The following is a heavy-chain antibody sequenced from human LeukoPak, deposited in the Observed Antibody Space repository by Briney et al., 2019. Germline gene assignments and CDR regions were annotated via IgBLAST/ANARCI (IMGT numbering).Heavy chain of an antibody. V-gene: IGHV3-23*01. D-gene: IGHD1-1*01. CDR1: GFTLDTFS. Sequence: GGSLRLSCAASGFTLDTFSMSWVRQAPGKGMEWVSVISGSGGSTYYADSVKGRFTISRDNSKNTLFLQMNGLRAEDTAVYYCAKRGGTGTKYFDSWGKGTLVTVSS. CDR3: AKRGGTGTKYFDS. J-gene: IGHJ4*02. CDR2: ISGSGGST.